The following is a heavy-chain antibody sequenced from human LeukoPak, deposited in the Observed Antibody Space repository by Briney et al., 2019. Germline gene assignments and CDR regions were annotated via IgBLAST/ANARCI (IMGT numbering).Heavy chain of an antibody. CDR2: IYYSGST. D-gene: IGHD4-17*01. Sequence: PSETLSLTCTVSGGSISSYYWSWIRQPPGKGLEWIGYIYYSGSTNYNPSLKSRVTISVDTSKNQFSLKLSSVTAADTAVYYCAREPYGDYGGNYFDYWGQGTLVTVSS. J-gene: IGHJ4*02. V-gene: IGHV4-59*12. CDR1: GGSISSYY. CDR3: AREPYGDYGGNYFDY.